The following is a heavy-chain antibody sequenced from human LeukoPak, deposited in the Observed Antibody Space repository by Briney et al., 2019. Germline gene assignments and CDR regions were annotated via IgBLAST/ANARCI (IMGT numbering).Heavy chain of an antibody. D-gene: IGHD2-21*02. CDR2: IIPIFGTA. CDR3: AREVVTPSAFDI. CDR1: GGTFSSYA. J-gene: IGHJ3*02. Sequence: SVKVSCKASGGTFSSYAISWVRQAPGQGLEWKGGIIPIFGTANYARKFQGRVTTTADESTSTAYMELSSLRSEDTAVYYCAREVVTPSAFDIWGQGTMVTVSS. V-gene: IGHV1-69*13.